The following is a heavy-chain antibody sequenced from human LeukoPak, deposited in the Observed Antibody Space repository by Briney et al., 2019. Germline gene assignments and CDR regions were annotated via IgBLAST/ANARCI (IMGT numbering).Heavy chain of an antibody. CDR1: GDSFSSYF. J-gene: IGHJ4*02. CDR3: AREITGTRGVDY. V-gene: IGHV4-4*07. Sequence: SETLSLTCTVSGDSFSSYFWSWIRQPAGKGLEWIGRMYTSGITNSNPSLKSRVTKSVDTSKNRFSLNLTSVTAADTAVYYCAREITGTRGVDYWGQGILVTVSS. D-gene: IGHD1-7*01. CDR2: MYTSGIT.